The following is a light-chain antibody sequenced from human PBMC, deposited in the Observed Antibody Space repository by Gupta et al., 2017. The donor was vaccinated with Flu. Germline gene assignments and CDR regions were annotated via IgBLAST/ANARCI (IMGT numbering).Light chain of an antibody. J-gene: IGKJ1*01. V-gene: IGKV2-30*01. CDR3: MQGAHWPWT. CDR1: QGLVYSDGNTY. Sequence: VTLVQPASISCRSSQGLVYSDGNTYLHWFQQRPGQTPRRLIHLVSYRDSGVPDRFSGSGSGTDFTLKISRVEAEDVGIYFCMQGAHWPWTFGQGTKVEVK. CDR2: LVS.